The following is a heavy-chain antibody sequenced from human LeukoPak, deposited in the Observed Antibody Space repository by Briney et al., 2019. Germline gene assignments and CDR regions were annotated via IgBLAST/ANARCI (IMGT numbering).Heavy chain of an antibody. CDR1: GFTFSNYG. D-gene: IGHD3-22*01. V-gene: IGHV3-23*01. CDR3: AKAYYDSSGYYNYFDY. CDR2: ISGSGGST. J-gene: IGHJ4*02. Sequence: PGGSLTLSCAASGFTFSNYGMSWVRQAPGKGLEWVSSISGSGGSTLYADSVKGRFTISRDNSKNTLYLQMNSLRAEDTAVYYCAKAYYDSSGYYNYFDYWGQGTLVTVSS.